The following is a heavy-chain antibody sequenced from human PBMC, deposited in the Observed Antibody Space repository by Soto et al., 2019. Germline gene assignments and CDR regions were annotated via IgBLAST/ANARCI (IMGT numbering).Heavy chain of an antibody. D-gene: IGHD2-8*01. CDR2: ISMSGSY. Sequence: GALRLSCVGSDFSLSGSYMSWVRQAPGKGLEWLSFISMSGSYKTYAASVEGRFTISRDNVKNILYLQMDSLRAEDTAVYYCASRGHCSNGQCHPFDPWGQGTLVTVSS. V-gene: IGHV3-11*06. CDR1: DFSLSGSY. CDR3: ASRGHCSNGQCHPFDP. J-gene: IGHJ5*02.